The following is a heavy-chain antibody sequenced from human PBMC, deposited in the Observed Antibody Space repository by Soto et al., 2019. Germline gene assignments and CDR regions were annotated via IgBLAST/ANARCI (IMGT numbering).Heavy chain of an antibody. CDR1: GYTFTSYG. CDR3: ARDYYYVSSGYFDAFDI. CDR2: ISAYNGNT. D-gene: IGHD3-22*01. V-gene: IGHV1-18*01. Sequence: ASVKVSCKASGYTFTSYGISWVRQAPGQGLEWMGWISAYNGNTNYAQKLQGRVTMTTDTSTSTAYMELRSLRSDDTAVYYCARDYYYVSSGYFDAFDIWGQGTMVTVSS. J-gene: IGHJ3*02.